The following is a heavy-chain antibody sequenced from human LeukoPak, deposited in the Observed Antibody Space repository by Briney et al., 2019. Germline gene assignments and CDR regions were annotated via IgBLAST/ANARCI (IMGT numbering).Heavy chain of an antibody. CDR3: ARQAYYYDRTGYGSVDY. V-gene: IGHV5-51*01. CDR1: GYDFSNYW. J-gene: IGHJ4*02. Sequence: GESLKISCKGSGYDFSNYWIGWVRQMPGKGLEWMGIVYPGDSDTRYSPSFQGQAIISADKSISTVYLQWSSLKASDTAMYYCARQAYYYDRTGYGSVDYWGQGTLVTVSS. D-gene: IGHD3-22*01. CDR2: VYPGDSDT.